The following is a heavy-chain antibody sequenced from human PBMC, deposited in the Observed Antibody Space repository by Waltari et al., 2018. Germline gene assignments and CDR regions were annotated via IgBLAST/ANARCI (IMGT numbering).Heavy chain of an antibody. CDR3: ARGRLTAAAPGGYYYYYGMDV. CDR1: GGSFSGSY. D-gene: IGHD6-13*01. CDR2: INHSGRT. J-gene: IGHJ6*02. V-gene: IGHV4-34*01. Sequence: QVQLQQWGAGLLKPSETLSLTCAVYGGSFSGSYWSWIRQPPGKGLEWIGEINHSGRTNYNPSLKSRVTISVDTSKNQVSLKLSSVTAADTAVYYCARGRLTAAAPGGYYYYYGMDVWGQGTTVTVSS.